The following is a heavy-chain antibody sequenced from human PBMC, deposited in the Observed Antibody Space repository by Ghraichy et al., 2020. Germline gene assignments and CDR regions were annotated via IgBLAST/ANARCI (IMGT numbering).Heavy chain of an antibody. CDR2: ISGDGITT. V-gene: IGHV3-74*01. CDR1: GFTFSSHW. J-gene: IGHJ4*02. Sequence: GSLRLSCAASGFTFSSHWMHWVRQAPGKGLVWVSRISGDGITTNYADSVKGRFTISRDNAKNTLYLQMTSLRAEDSAVYFCARVRIAAGHLDYWGQGTLVTVSS. D-gene: IGHD6-13*01. CDR3: ARVRIAAGHLDY.